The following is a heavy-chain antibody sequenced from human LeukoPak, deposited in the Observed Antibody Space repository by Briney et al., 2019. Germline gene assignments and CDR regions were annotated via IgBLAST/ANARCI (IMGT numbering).Heavy chain of an antibody. CDR1: GGSFSGYY. V-gene: IGHV4-34*01. J-gene: IGHJ5*02. Sequence: PSETLSLTCAVYGGSFSGYYWGWIRQPPGKGLEWIGTIYYSGSTYYNPSLKSRVAISVDTSKNQFSLKLSSVTAADTAVYYCASRLAATGNEYNWFDPWGQGTLVTVSS. D-gene: IGHD6-13*01. CDR3: ASRLAATGNEYNWFDP. CDR2: IYYSGST.